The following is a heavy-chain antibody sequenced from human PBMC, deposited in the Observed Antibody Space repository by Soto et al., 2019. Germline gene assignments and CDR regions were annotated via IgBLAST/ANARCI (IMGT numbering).Heavy chain of an antibody. CDR3: VRQGIGFLHGVVGV. V-gene: IGHV4-59*08. CDR2: VYDTWST. J-gene: IGHJ6*01. D-gene: IGHD3-10*01. Sequence: QVQVQQSGPGLVKPSDTLSLTCTVSSGPSKSHNWGWIRQPPGRGLEWIGYVYDTWSTSYNPSTKSRVTVSADTSTNRISLTLRFVTAADTAVYYCVRQGIGFLHGVVGVWGQGTTVIVSS. CDR1: SGPSKSHN.